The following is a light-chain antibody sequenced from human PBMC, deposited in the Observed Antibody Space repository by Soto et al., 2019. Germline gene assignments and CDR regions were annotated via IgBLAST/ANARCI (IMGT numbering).Light chain of an antibody. CDR2: DAS. Sequence: EIPMTQSPSTLSASLGERATLTCRASQSISSWLAWYQQKPGKAPNLLIYDASSLESGVPSRFSGSGSGTEFTLTISSLQPDDFATYYCQQYNSYSLTFGRGTKVDIK. V-gene: IGKV1-5*01. CDR1: QSISSW. CDR3: QQYNSYSLT. J-gene: IGKJ4*01.